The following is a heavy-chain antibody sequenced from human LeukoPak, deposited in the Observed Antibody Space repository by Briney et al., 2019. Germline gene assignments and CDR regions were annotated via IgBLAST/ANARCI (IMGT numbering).Heavy chain of an antibody. CDR3: ARAGLVFSTYYFDY. CDR1: GYTFTGYY. J-gene: IGHJ4*02. CDR2: INPNSGGT. D-gene: IGHD1-14*01. V-gene: IGHV1-2*02. Sequence: ASVKVSCKASGYTFTGYYMHWVRQAPGQGLEWMGWINPNSGGTNYAQKFQGRVTMTRDTSISTAYMELSRLRSDDTAVYYCARAGLVFSTYYFDYWGQGTLVTVSP.